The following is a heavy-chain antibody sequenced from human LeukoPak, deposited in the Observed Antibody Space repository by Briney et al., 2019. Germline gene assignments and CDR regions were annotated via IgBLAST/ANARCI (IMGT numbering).Heavy chain of an antibody. CDR1: GYSISSGYY. V-gene: IGHV4-38-2*02. Sequence: PSETLSLTCTVSGYSISSGYYWGWIRPPPGKGLEWIGSIYHSGSTYYNPSLKSRATISVDTSKNQFSLKLSSVTAADTAVYYCARDLSAAGQDYWGQGTLVTVSS. CDR2: IYHSGST. CDR3: ARDLSAAGQDY. D-gene: IGHD6-13*01. J-gene: IGHJ4*02.